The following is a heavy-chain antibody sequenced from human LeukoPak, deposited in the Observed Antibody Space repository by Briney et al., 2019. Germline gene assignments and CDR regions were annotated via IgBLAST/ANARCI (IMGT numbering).Heavy chain of an antibody. D-gene: IGHD2-2*03. Sequence: ASVKVSCKASGYTFTSYDINWVRQATGQGLEWMGWMNPNSGNTGYAQKFQGRVTMTRNTSISTAYMELSSLRSEDTAVYYCARVPRGGYCSSTSCYGVSGDFDYWGQGTLVTVSS. V-gene: IGHV1-8*01. CDR2: MNPNSGNT. J-gene: IGHJ4*02. CDR3: ARVPRGGYCSSTSCYGVSGDFDY. CDR1: GYTFTSYD.